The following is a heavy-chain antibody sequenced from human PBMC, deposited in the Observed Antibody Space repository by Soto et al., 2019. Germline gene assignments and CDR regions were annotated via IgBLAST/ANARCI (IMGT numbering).Heavy chain of an antibody. V-gene: IGHV1-69*02. D-gene: IGHD6-19*01. CDR1: GGTFSSYT. Sequence: ASVKVSCKASGGTFSSYTISWVRQAPGQGLEWMGRIIPILGIANYAQKFQGRVTITADKSTSTAYMELSSLRSEDTAVYYCASQWQTGYDAFDIWGQGTMVTVSS. J-gene: IGHJ3*02. CDR2: IIPILGIA. CDR3: ASQWQTGYDAFDI.